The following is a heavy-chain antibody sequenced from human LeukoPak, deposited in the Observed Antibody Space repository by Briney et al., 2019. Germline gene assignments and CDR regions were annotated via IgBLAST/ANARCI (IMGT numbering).Heavy chain of an antibody. CDR3: ARGGGYYGSGSYSLPYYYYYYYMDV. V-gene: IGHV4-34*01. CDR2: INHSGST. D-gene: IGHD3-10*01. CDR1: GGSFSGYY. J-gene: IGHJ6*03. Sequence: SETLSLTCAVYGGSFSGYYWSWIRQPPGKGLEWIGEINHSGSTNYNPSLESRVTISVDTSKNQFSLKLSSVTAADTAVYYCARGGGYYGSGSYSLPYYYYYYYMDVWGKGTTVTVSS.